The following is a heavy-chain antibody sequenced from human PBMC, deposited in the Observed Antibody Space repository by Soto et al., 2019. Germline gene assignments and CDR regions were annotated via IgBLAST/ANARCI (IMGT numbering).Heavy chain of an antibody. V-gene: IGHV3-23*01. Sequence: PGGSLRLSCAASGFTFSSYAMSWVRQAPGKGLEWVSAISGSGGSTYYADSVKGRFTISRDNSKNTLYLQMNSLRAEDTAVYYCAKADGRAIFGVVKYYYYGMDVWGQGTTVTVSS. J-gene: IGHJ6*02. D-gene: IGHD3-3*01. CDR3: AKADGRAIFGVVKYYYYGMDV. CDR1: GFTFSSYA. CDR2: ISGSGGST.